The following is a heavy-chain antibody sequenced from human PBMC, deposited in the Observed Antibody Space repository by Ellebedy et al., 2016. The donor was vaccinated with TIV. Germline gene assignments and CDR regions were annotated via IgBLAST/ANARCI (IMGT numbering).Heavy chain of an antibody. CDR1: GGTFSTYA. CDR2: IIPVYATA. Sequence: AASVKVSCKASGGTFSTYAFNWVRQAPGQGLEWMGWIIPVYATANFAQKFQGRVTITADKSTSTVYLELSSLKSEDTAVYYCARADVRLASRNQHYYYGLDVWGQGTTVTVSS. J-gene: IGHJ6*02. V-gene: IGHV1-69*06. CDR3: ARADVRLASRNQHYYYGLDV. D-gene: IGHD1-14*01.